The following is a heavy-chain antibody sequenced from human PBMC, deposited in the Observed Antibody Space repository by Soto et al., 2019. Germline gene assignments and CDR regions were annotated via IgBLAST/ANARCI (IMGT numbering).Heavy chain of an antibody. CDR1: GGSISSGGYY. V-gene: IGHV4-31*03. Sequence: SETLSLTCTFSGGSISSGGYYWSWIRQHPGKGLEWIGYIYYSGSTYYNPSLKSRVTISVDTSKNQFSLKLSSVTAADTAVYYCARDVQGGKINIWGQGTLVTVSS. CDR3: ARDVQGGKINI. J-gene: IGHJ4*02. CDR2: IYYSGST. D-gene: IGHD3-10*02.